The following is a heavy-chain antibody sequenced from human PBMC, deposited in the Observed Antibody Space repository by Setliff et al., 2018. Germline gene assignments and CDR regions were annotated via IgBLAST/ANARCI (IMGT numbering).Heavy chain of an antibody. CDR2: IYYSGST. Sequence: SETLSLTCTVSGGSFTTYYWSWIRQSPGKGLEWIGYIYYSGSTNYNPSLKSRVSISVDTSKNQFSLRLTSVTAADTAVYYCARGGSTIASRPDLVYFDSWGRGALVTVSS. CDR3: ARGGSTIASRPDLVYFDS. CDR1: GGSFTTYY. D-gene: IGHD6-6*01. J-gene: IGHJ4*02. V-gene: IGHV4-59*01.